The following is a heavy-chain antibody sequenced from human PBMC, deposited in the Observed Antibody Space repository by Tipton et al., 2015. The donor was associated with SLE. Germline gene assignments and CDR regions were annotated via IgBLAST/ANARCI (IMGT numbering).Heavy chain of an antibody. CDR3: AKTVAGAAYLFDL. CDR2: VSYSGVT. V-gene: IGHV4-59*08. D-gene: IGHD6-19*01. J-gene: IGHJ4*02. Sequence: TLSLTCTVSDDSITTDYWTGIRQPPGKGLEYIGYVSYSGVTNSNPSLQSRVTMSIDTSKNQFSLRLTSVTAADTAVYYCAKTVAGAAYLFDLWGQGTLVTVSS. CDR1: DDSITTDY.